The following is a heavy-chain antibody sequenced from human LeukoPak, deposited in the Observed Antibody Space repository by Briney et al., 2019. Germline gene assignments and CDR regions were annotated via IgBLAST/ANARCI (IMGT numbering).Heavy chain of an antibody. CDR3: ARHEEQTHAFDI. Sequence: PSETLSLTCTVSGGSISSYYWSWIRQPPGKGPEWIGYIYYSGSTNYNPSLKSRVTISVDTSKNQFSLKLSSVTAADTAVYYCARHEEQTHAFDIWGQGTMVTVST. CDR1: GGSISSYY. D-gene: IGHD1-26*01. CDR2: IYYSGST. J-gene: IGHJ3*02. V-gene: IGHV4-59*08.